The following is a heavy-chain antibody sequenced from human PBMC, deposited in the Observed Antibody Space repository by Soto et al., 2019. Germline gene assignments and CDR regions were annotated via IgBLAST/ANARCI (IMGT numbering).Heavy chain of an antibody. Sequence: RCAVQEECRGYGPFSYAGIRQTQKKGLEWIGYISHLENTYFHPSFKSRLTMSIDRTRNQFYLKLSSVTAADMAVYSCASGSCYVSFDYWRPGSL. D-gene: IGHD2-15*01. J-gene: IGHJ4*02. CDR1: EECRGYGPFS. V-gene: IGHV4-30-2*01. CDR3: ASGSCYVSFDY. CDR2: ISHLENT.